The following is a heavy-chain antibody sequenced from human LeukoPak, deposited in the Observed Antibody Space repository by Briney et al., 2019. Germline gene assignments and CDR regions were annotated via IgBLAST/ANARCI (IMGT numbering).Heavy chain of an antibody. CDR2: ISAYNGNT. J-gene: IGHJ3*02. CDR3: ARDYYDSGGYYFDAFDI. Sequence: ASVKVSCKAFGYTFTTYVISWLRQAPGQGLEWMGWISAYNGNTNYAQKLQGRVTMTTDTSTSTAYMELRSLRSDDTAVYYCARDYYDSGGYYFDAFDIWGQGTMVTVSS. D-gene: IGHD3-22*01. V-gene: IGHV1-18*01. CDR1: GYTFTTYV.